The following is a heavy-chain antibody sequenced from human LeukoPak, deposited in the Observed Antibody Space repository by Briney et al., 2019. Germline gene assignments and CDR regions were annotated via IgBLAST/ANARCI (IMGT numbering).Heavy chain of an antibody. J-gene: IGHJ6*03. D-gene: IGHD1-14*01. Sequence: SETLSLTCTVSGGSISSYYWSWIRQPPGRGLEWIGYIYYSGSTNYNPSLKSRVTISVDTSKNQFPLKLSSVTAADTAVYYCARVGVTTDYYYYMDVWGKGTTVTVSS. CDR2: IYYSGST. V-gene: IGHV4-59*01. CDR3: ARVGVTTDYYYYMDV. CDR1: GGSISSYY.